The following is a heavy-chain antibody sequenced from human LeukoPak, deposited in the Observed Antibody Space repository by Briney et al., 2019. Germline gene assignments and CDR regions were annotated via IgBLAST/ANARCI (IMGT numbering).Heavy chain of an antibody. D-gene: IGHD3-22*01. V-gene: IGHV4-4*07. CDR3: AKGDYYDSSGYILDF. CDR2: IYTSGST. J-gene: IGHJ4*02. CDR1: GASISSFY. Sequence: SETLSLTCTVSGASISSFYWTWIRQPAGKGLEWIGRIYTSGSTNYNPSLKSRVTISVGKSENQFSLKLTSVTAADTAVYYCAKGDYYDSSGYILDFWGQGTLVTVSS.